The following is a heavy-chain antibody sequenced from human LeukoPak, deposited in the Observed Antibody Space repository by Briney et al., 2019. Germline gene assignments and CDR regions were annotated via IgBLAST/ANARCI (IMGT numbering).Heavy chain of an antibody. Sequence: GGSLRLSCAASGFTVSSNYMSWVRQAPGKGLEWVSVIYSGGSTYYADSVKGRFTISRDNSKNTLYLQMNSLRAEDTAVYYCARAEYYYGMDVWGKGTTVTVSS. CDR1: GFTVSSNY. CDR3: ARAEYYYGMDV. V-gene: IGHV3-53*01. D-gene: IGHD1-14*01. CDR2: IYSGGST. J-gene: IGHJ6*04.